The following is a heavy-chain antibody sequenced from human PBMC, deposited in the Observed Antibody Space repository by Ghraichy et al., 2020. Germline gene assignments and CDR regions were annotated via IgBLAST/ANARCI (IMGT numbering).Heavy chain of an antibody. D-gene: IGHD2-2*01. CDR2: IWYDGSNK. V-gene: IGHV3-33*01. CDR1: GFTFSSYG. Sequence: GGSLRLSCAASGFTFSSYGMHWVRQAPGTGLEWVAVIWYDGSNKYYADSVKGRFTISRDNSKNTLYLQMHSLRAEDTAVYYCASLCSSTSCSLFDIWGQGKRVTGSS. CDR3: ASLCSSTSCSLFDI. J-gene: IGHJ3*02.